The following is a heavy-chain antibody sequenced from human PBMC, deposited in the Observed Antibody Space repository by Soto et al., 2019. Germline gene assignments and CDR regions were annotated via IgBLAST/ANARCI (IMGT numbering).Heavy chain of an antibody. CDR2: IKQDGSEK. D-gene: IGHD6-6*01. J-gene: IGHJ4*02. V-gene: IGHV3-7*03. CDR3: AKDRGLYSSSPH. Sequence: GGSLRLSCAASGFTFSSYWMSWVRQAPGKWLEWVANIKQDGSEKYYVDSAKGRFTISRDNAKNSLYLQMNSLRAEDTAVYYCAKDRGLYSSSPHWGQGTLVTVSS. CDR1: GFTFSSYW.